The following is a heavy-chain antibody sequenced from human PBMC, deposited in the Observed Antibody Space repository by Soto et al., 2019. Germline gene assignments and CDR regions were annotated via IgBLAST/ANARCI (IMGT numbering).Heavy chain of an antibody. CDR2: IYPGDSDT. CDR3: AKCSGGSCYSSGMDV. D-gene: IGHD2-15*01. J-gene: IGHJ6*02. V-gene: IGHV5-51*01. Sequence: GESLKISCKCSGYSFSSYWIGWVRQMPGKGLEWMGIIYPGDSDTRYSPSFQGQVTISADKSISTAYLQWSSLKASDTAMYYCAKCSGGSCYSSGMDVWGQGTTVTVS. CDR1: GYSFSSYW.